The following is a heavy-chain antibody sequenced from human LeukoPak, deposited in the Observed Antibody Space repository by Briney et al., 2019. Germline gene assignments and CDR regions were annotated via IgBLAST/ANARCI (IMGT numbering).Heavy chain of an antibody. V-gene: IGHV4-59*01. J-gene: IGHJ3*02. CDR3: ARRSLLSYGGNSVGASDI. D-gene: IGHD4-17*01. Sequence: SETLSLTCAVYGGSFSGYYWSWIRQPPGKGLEWIGYIYYSGSTNYNPSLKSRVTISVDTSKNQFSLKLSSVTAADTAVYYCARRSLLSYGGNSVGASDIWGQGTMVTVSS. CDR1: GGSFSGYY. CDR2: IYYSGST.